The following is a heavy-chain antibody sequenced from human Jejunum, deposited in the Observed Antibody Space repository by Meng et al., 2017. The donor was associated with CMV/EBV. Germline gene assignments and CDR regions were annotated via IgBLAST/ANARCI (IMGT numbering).Heavy chain of an antibody. J-gene: IGHJ4*02. CDR2: IIRGGAT. Sequence: ETLSLTCVVDGGSVSDYNWSWFRQTPGKGLEWIGEIIRGGATNYNPSLNSRLTISIDTSKNQLSLKVTSVTAADTAIYYCARGVGDYWGQGTLVTVSS. CDR3: ARGVGDY. D-gene: IGHD1-26*01. CDR1: GGSVSDYN. V-gene: IGHV4-34*01.